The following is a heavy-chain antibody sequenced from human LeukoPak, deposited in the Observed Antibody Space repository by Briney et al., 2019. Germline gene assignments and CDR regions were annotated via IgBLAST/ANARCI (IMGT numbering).Heavy chain of an antibody. CDR1: GYTFTGYY. Sequence: ASVKVSCKASGYTFTGYYMHWVRQAPGQGLEWMGWINPNSGGTNYAQKFQGRVTMTRDTSISTAYMELSRLRSDDTAVYYCARPRELVRDALDIWGQGTMVTVSS. V-gene: IGHV1-2*02. CDR2: INPNSGGT. CDR3: ARPRELVRDALDI. D-gene: IGHD6-13*01. J-gene: IGHJ3*02.